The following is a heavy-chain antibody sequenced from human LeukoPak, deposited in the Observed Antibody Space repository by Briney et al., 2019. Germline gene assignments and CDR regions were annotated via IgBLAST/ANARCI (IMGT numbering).Heavy chain of an antibody. CDR2: IYYSGST. CDR3: ARLIGVQNAFDI. CDR1: GGSISSSSYY. D-gene: IGHD3-3*01. J-gene: IGHJ3*02. V-gene: IGHV4-39*01. Sequence: SETLSLTCTVSGGSISSSSYYWGWIRQPPGKGLEWIGSIYYSGSTYYNPSLKSRVTISVDTSKNQFSLKLSSVTAADTAVYYCARLIGVQNAFDIWGQGTMVTVSS.